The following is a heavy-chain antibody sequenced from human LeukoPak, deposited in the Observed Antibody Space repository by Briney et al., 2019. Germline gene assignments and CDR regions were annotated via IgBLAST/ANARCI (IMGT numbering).Heavy chain of an antibody. D-gene: IGHD1-26*01. CDR2: ISGSGAYT. V-gene: IGHV3-23*01. Sequence: GGSLRLSCAAAGITFSNYAMSWGRQAPGKGLEWVSAISGSGAYTYYADSVKGRFTISRDNSKNTLYLQMNSLRAEDTAVYYCAKDPNSGTYYTSFDYWGQGPLVPVSS. CDR3: AKDPNSGTYYTSFDY. CDR1: GITFSNYA. J-gene: IGHJ4*02.